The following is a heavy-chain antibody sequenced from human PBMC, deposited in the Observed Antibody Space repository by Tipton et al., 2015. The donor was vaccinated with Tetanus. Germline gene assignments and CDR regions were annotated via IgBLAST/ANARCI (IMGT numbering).Heavy chain of an antibody. CDR2: INHSGNT. V-gene: IGHV4-34*01. Sequence: TLSLTCAVYGASFSDYYWSWIRQPPAKGLEWIGEINHSGNTNHNPSLKIRGTLSVYTSKNQFSLKLNSVTAADTAMYYCVTVNFPNYSHYGMDVWGQGTTVTVSS. J-gene: IGHJ6*02. CDR3: VTVNFPNYSHYGMDV. CDR1: GASFSDYY. D-gene: IGHD1-1*01.